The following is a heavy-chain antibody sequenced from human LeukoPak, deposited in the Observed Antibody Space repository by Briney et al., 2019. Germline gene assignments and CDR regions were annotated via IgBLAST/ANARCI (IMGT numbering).Heavy chain of an antibody. CDR3: ARVYCSGGSCYALDY. V-gene: IGHV3-30-3*01. CDR2: ISYDGSNK. CDR1: GFTFSSYA. D-gene: IGHD2-15*01. J-gene: IGHJ4*02. Sequence: PGGSLRLSCAASGFTFSSYAMHWVRQAPGKGLEWVAVISYDGSNKYYADSVKGRFTISRDNSKNTLYLQMNSLRAEDTAVYYCARVYCSGGSCYALDYWGQGTLVTVSS.